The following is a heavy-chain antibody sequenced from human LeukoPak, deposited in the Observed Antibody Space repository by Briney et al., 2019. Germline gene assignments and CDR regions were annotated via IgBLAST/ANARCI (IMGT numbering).Heavy chain of an antibody. Sequence: GASVKVSCKPSVGTFSRYAISWGRQAPGQGLEWMGGIIPIFGTANSAQKFQGRVTITTDESTSTAYMELGSLRSEDTAVYYCARGRYIVVVPAAHDAFDIWGQGTMVTVSS. CDR3: ARGRYIVVVPAAHDAFDI. CDR2: IIPIFGTA. D-gene: IGHD2-2*01. V-gene: IGHV1-69*05. CDR1: VGTFSRYA. J-gene: IGHJ3*02.